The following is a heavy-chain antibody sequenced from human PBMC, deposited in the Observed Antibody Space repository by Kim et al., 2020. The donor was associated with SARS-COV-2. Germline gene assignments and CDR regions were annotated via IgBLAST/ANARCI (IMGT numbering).Heavy chain of an antibody. D-gene: IGHD4-17*01. CDR2: IIHGGGT. J-gene: IGHJ6*04. CDR3: ARGSAGPMVTASSHYVLDV. V-gene: IGHV4-34*01. Sequence: SETLSLTCAVYGGSFSGFSWNWIRQAPGKGLEWIGEIIHGGGTKYNPSLESRVTMSVATSKNQISLRLLSLTAADTAVYYCARGSAGPMVTASSHYVLDVWGKGTTVTVSS. CDR1: GGSFSGFS.